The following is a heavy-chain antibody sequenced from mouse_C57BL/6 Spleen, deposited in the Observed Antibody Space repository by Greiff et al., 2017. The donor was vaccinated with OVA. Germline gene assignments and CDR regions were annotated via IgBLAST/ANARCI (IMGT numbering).Heavy chain of an antibody. CDR1: GYAFSSSW. CDR3: ARFQERYYFDY. V-gene: IGHV1-82*01. J-gene: IGHJ2*01. Sequence: QVQLQQSGPELVKPGASVKISCKASGYAFSSSWMNWVKQRPGKGLEWIGRIYPGDGDTNYNGKFKGKATLTADKSSSTAYMQLSSLTSEDSAVYFCARFQERYYFDYWGQGTTLTVSS. CDR2: IYPGDGDT.